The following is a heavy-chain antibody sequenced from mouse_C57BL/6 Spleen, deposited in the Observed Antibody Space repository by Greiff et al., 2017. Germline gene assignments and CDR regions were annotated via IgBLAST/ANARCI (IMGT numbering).Heavy chain of an antibody. V-gene: IGHV1-39*01. CDR2: INPNYGTT. J-gene: IGHJ2*01. CDR3: ARSGGLYECYYDY. Sequence: VQLQQSGPELVKPGASVKISCTASGYSFTDYNLNWVQQSHGKSLEWIGVINPNYGTTSYNQKFKGKATLTVDQSSSTAYMQLNSLTTEDSAVYYGARSGGLYECYYDYWGQGTTLTVSS. CDR1: GYSFTDYN. D-gene: IGHD2-3*01.